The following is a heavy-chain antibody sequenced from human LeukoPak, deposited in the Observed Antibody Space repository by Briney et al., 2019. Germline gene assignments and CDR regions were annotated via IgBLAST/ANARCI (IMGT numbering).Heavy chain of an antibody. J-gene: IGHJ5*02. D-gene: IGHD2-2*01. V-gene: IGHV3-7*01. Sequence: GGSLRLSCAASGFTFSSYGMHWVRQAPGKGLEWVANIKQDGSEKYYVDSVKGRFTISRDNAKNSLYLQMNSLRAEDTAVYYCAREGYCSSTSCYGGWFDPWGQGTLVTVSS. CDR3: AREGYCSSTSCYGGWFDP. CDR2: IKQDGSEK. CDR1: GFTFSSYG.